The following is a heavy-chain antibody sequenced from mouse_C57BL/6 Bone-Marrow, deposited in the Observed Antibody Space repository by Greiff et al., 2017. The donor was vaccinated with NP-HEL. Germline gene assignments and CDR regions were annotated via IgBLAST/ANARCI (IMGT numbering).Heavy chain of an antibody. CDR3: ARRNWDVGYFDV. D-gene: IGHD4-1*01. J-gene: IGHJ1*03. Sequence: EVKLMESGGGLVKPGGSLKLSCAASGFTFSSYAMSWVRQTPEKSLEWVAIISDGGSYTYYPDNVKGRFTISRDNARNNLYLQMSHLKSEDTAMYFCARRNWDVGYFDVWGTGTTVTVSS. CDR1: GFTFSSYA. CDR2: ISDGGSYT. V-gene: IGHV5-4*03.